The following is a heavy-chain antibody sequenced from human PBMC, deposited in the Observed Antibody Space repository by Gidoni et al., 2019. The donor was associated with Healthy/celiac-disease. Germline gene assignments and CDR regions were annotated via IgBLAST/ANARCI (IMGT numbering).Heavy chain of an antibody. D-gene: IGHD3-10*01. Sequence: QVQLQQWGAGLLKPSETLSLTCAAYGGSFSGYYWSWIRQPPGKGLEWIGEINHSGSTNYNPSLKSRVTISVDTSKNQFSLKLSSVTAADTAVYYCASEGPSGGLWGQGTLVTVSS. CDR2: INHSGST. J-gene: IGHJ4*02. CDR1: GGSFSGYY. CDR3: ASEGPSGGL. V-gene: IGHV4-34*01.